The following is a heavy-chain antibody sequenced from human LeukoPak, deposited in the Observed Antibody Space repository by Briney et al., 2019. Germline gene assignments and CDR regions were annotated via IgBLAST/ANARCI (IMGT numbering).Heavy chain of an antibody. D-gene: IGHD2-15*01. J-gene: IGHJ6*03. CDR3: ARHALGYCSGGRCPIPYYYYMDV. V-gene: IGHV4-39*01. CDR1: GGSISSSSYY. CDR2: KYYSRGT. Sequence: ETLSLTCTVSGGSISSSSYYWGWIRQPPGKGLEWIGNKYYSRGTYYNPSLKSRVTISVDTSKNQFSLKLTSVTAADTAVYYCARHALGYCSGGRCPIPYYYYMDVWGKGTTVSASS.